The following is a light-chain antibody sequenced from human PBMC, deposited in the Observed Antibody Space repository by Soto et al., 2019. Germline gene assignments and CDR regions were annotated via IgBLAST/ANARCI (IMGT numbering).Light chain of an antibody. J-gene: IGKJ4*01. V-gene: IGKV1-33*01. Sequence: ILLTQSPSSLSASVGDRVTITCRASQGIDSSFAWYQQKPGKAPKVLIFDAASLETGVPSRFSGSGYGTDFSLTINSLQPEDVATYYCQHYDNLPLTFGGGTKVDIK. CDR1: QGIDSS. CDR2: DAA. CDR3: QHYDNLPLT.